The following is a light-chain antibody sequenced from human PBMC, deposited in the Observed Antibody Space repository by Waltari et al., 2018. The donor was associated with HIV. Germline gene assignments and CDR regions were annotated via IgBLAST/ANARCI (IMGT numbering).Light chain of an antibody. CDR3: LQHNSYPLIT. CDR2: AAS. Sequence: DIQMTQSPSSLSASVGYRSPVTCRASQGVRNELAWFQQKPGQAPQRLIYAASHLQSGVPSRFSGSGSETYFTLTITDLQPEDSATYFCLQHNSYPLITFGQGTRLEI. CDR1: QGVRNE. V-gene: IGKV1-17*02. J-gene: IGKJ5*01.